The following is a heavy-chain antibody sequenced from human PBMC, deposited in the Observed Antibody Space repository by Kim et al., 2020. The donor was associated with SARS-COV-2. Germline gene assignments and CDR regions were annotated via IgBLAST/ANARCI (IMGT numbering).Heavy chain of an antibody. CDR2: IIPIFGTA. CDR1: GGTFSSYA. Sequence: SVKVSCKASGGTFSSYAISWVRQAPGQGLEWMGGIIPIFGTANYAQKFQGRVTITADESTSTAYMELSSLRSEDTAVYYCATPSVIERDYYYYYMDVWGKGTTVTVSS. CDR3: ATPSVIERDYYYYYMDV. V-gene: IGHV1-69*13. J-gene: IGHJ6*03.